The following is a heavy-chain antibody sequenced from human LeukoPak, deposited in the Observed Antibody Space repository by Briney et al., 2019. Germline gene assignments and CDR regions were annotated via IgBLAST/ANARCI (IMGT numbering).Heavy chain of an antibody. CDR2: IYYSGST. CDR1: GGSISSSSHY. CDR3: ARDPRGYSSIMNWFDP. Sequence: KSSETLSLTCTVSGGSISSSSHYWGWIRQPPGKGLEWIGSIYYSGSTYYNPSLKSRVTISVDKSKNQFSLKLSSVTAADTAVYYCARDPRGYSSIMNWFDPWGQGTLVTVSS. J-gene: IGHJ5*02. V-gene: IGHV4-39*07. D-gene: IGHD6-13*01.